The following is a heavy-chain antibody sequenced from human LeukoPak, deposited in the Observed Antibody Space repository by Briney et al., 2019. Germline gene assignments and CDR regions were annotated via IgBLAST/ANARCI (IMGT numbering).Heavy chain of an antibody. Sequence: GGSLGLSCAASGFTLRSYRMNWVRQAPGKGLEWVASIKQGESERYYVDSVNGRFTICRDNAKNSLYLQMNTLRAEDTAVYYCARGDNSAIDIWGQGTMVTASS. CDR3: ARGDNSAIDI. CDR2: IKQGESER. CDR1: GFTLRSYR. D-gene: IGHD3-22*01. J-gene: IGHJ3*02. V-gene: IGHV3-7*04.